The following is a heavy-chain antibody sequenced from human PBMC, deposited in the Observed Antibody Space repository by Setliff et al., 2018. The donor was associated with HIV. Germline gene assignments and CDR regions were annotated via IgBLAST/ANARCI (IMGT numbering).Heavy chain of an antibody. Sequence: PSETLSLTCAVSGYSIRSGYYWGWIRQPPGKGLEWIGSIYHSGSTYYNPSLKSRVSISVDTSKNQFSLRLSSVTAADTAVYYCAREGSSGYYYRGQGALVTVSS. J-gene: IGHJ4*02. CDR1: GYSIRSGYY. CDR2: IYHSGST. V-gene: IGHV4-38-2*02. CDR3: AREGSSGYYY. D-gene: IGHD3-22*01.